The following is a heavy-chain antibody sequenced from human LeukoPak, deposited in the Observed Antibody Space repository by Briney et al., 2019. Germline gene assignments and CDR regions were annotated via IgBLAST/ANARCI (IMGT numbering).Heavy chain of an antibody. CDR1: GYSFTSYR. CDR2: IYPGDSDT. D-gene: IGHD3-10*01. Sequence: GESLKISCKGSGYSFTSYRIGWVRQMPGKGLEWMGIIYPGDSDTRYSPSFQGQVTISADKSISTAYLQWSSLKASDTAMYYCARLSDYGSGTDAFDIWGQGTMVTVSS. J-gene: IGHJ3*02. V-gene: IGHV5-51*01. CDR3: ARLSDYGSGTDAFDI.